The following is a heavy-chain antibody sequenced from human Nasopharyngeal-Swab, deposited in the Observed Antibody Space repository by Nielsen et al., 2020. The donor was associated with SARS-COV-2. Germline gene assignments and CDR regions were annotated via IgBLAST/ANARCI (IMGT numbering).Heavy chain of an antibody. CDR3: AKVRIYYCGGMDV. V-gene: IGHV3-9*01. CDR2: ISWNSGSI. J-gene: IGHJ6*02. Sequence: PGKGLEWVSGISWNSGSIGYADSVKGRFTISRDNAKNSLYLQMNSLRAEDTALYYCAKVRIYYCGGMDVWGQGTTVTVSS. D-gene: IGHD2-21*01.